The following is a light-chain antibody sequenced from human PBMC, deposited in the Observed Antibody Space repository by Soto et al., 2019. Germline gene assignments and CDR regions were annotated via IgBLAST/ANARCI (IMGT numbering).Light chain of an antibody. CDR3: NSYTSSGTYV. Sequence: HSVLTQPASVSGSPGQSITISCTGTSSDVGGYNSVSWFQQYPGKAPRLVIYDVSDRPSGVSNRISGSKSGNTASLTISGLQAEDEADYYCNSYTSSGTYVFGTGTKVTVL. CDR1: SSDVGGYNS. V-gene: IGLV2-14*01. CDR2: DVS. J-gene: IGLJ1*01.